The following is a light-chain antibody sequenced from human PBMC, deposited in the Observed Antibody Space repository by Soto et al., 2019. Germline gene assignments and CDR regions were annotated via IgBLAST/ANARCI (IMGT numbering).Light chain of an antibody. Sequence: QTPHSLAASVGGRVTITCLASQSISTYLNWYQQKPGKAPKLLIYSASNLESGVPSRFSGSGSETDFTLTISGLQPEDFAGYYCQQSYSTPRTFGQGTKVDIK. CDR1: QSISTY. CDR3: QQSYSTPRT. V-gene: IGKV1-39*01. J-gene: IGKJ1*01. CDR2: SAS.